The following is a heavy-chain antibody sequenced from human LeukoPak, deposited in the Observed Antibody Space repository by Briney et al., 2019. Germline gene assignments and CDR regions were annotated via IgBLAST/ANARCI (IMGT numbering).Heavy chain of an antibody. CDR1: GFTFSSYA. D-gene: IGHD3-22*01. CDR3: AKPRLKSGYYLFDY. Sequence: GGSLRLSCAASGFTFSSYAMSWVRQAPGKGLEWVSAISGSGGTTYYADSVKGRFTISRDNSKNTLYLQMNSLRAEDTAVYYCAKPRLKSGYYLFDYWGQGTLVTVSS. V-gene: IGHV3-23*01. CDR2: ISGSGGTT. J-gene: IGHJ4*02.